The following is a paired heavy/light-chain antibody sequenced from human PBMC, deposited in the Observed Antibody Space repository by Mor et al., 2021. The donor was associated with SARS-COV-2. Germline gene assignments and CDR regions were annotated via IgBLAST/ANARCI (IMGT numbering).Heavy chain of an antibody. Sequence: EVRLVESGGGLVQPGRSLRLSCTVSGFPFGDYGMSWFRQAPGKGLEWVGFIRSKAYGETTEYAASVQDRFTISRDDSKSIAYLQMNSLKTEDTAVYYCTTDLVYITIMFGGADFDYWGQGTLVTVSS. CDR3: TTDLVYITIMFGGADFDY. D-gene: IGHD3-16*01. J-gene: IGHJ4*02. CDR1: GFPFGDYG. CDR2: IRSKAYGETT. V-gene: IGHV3-49*03.
Light chain of an antibody. CDR3: QQYDSSTGYT. CDR1: QSVSSSY. V-gene: IGKV3-20*01. CDR2: GAS. Sequence: EIVLTQSPGTLSLSPGERATLSCRASQSVSSSYLAWYQQKPGQAPRLLISGASSRATGIPDRFSGSGSGTDFTLTISRLEPEDFAVYYCQQYDSSTGYTVGQGTKLEIK. J-gene: IGKJ2*01.